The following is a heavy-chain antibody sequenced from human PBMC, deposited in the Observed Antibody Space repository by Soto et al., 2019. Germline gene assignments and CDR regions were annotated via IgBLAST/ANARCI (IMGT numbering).Heavy chain of an antibody. CDR1: GFTFSSYA. Sequence: EVQLLESGGGLVQPGGSLRLSCAASGFTFSSYAMSWVRQAPGKGLEWVSAISGSGGSTYYADSVKGRFTISRDNSKNTLYLQRNSLRAEDTAVYYCAKDTGYPPGYGMDVWGQGTTVTVSS. J-gene: IGHJ6*02. CDR2: ISGSGGST. CDR3: AKDTGYPPGYGMDV. D-gene: IGHD5-18*01. V-gene: IGHV3-23*01.